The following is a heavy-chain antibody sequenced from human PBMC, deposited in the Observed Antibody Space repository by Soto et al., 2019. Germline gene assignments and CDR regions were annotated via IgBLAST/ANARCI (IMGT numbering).Heavy chain of an antibody. Sequence: SETLSLTCTVSGGSISSSSYYWGWVRQPPGKGLEWIGSIYYSGSTYYTPSLKSRVTISVDTSKNQFSLKLSSVTAADTAVYYCARHGSSVSGTAYWGQGTLVTVSS. D-gene: IGHD6-19*01. CDR2: IYYSGST. CDR1: GGSISSSSYY. V-gene: IGHV4-39*01. J-gene: IGHJ4*02. CDR3: ARHGSSVSGTAY.